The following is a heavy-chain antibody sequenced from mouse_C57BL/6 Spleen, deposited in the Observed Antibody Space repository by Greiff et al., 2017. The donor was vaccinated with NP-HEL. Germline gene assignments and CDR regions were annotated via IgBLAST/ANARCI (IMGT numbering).Heavy chain of an antibody. CDR2: IDPETGGT. Sequence: VQLQQSGAELVRPGASVTLSCKASGYTFTDYEMHWVKQTPVHGLEWIGAIDPETGGTAYNQKFKGKAILTADKSSSTAYMELRSLTSEDYAVYYCTRAYYGRRGYFGVWGTGTTGTVSS. CDR3: TRAYYGRRGYFGV. CDR1: GYTFTDYE. D-gene: IGHD1-1*01. V-gene: IGHV1-15*01. J-gene: IGHJ1*03.